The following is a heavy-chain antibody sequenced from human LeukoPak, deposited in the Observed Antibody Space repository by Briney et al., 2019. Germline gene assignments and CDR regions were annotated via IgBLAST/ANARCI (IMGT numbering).Heavy chain of an antibody. Sequence: SQTLSLTCTVSGGSISSGGYYWSWIRQHPGKGLEWIGEINHSGSTNYNPSLKSRVTISVDTSKNQFSLKLNSVTAADTAVYCCARGGTGHLDYWGQGTLVTVSS. CDR1: GGSISSGGYY. D-gene: IGHD7-27*01. CDR2: INHSGST. J-gene: IGHJ4*02. V-gene: IGHV4-31*03. CDR3: ARGGTGHLDY.